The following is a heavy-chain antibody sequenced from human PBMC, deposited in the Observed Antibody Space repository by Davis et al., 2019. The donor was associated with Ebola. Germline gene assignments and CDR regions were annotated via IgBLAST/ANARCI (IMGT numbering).Heavy chain of an antibody. CDR2: IFRDERT. CDR3: AREGRVFGCDY. CDR1: GFIVSDKY. Sequence: GESLKISCAASGFIVSDKYMSWVRQAPGKGLEWVSVIFRDERTYYADSVKGRFTVSRDNSENMLYLQMSTLRAEDTAVYYCAREGRVFGCDYWGQGVLVTVSS. D-gene: IGHD3-3*01. V-gene: IGHV3-53*01. J-gene: IGHJ4*02.